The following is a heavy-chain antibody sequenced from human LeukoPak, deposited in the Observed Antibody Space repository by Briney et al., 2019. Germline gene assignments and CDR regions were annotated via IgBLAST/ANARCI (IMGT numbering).Heavy chain of an antibody. V-gene: IGHV4-59*08. CDR1: GASVSSDY. Sequence: SETLSLTCTVSGASVSSDYWSWIRQSPGKGLEWIGYIYHSGHTMSNPSLKSRVSLSLDTSNNQFSLKLSSVAAADTAVYYCARHPFQYPFDHWGQGTVVSVSS. D-gene: IGHD2/OR15-2a*01. CDR3: ARHPFQYPFDH. J-gene: IGHJ5*02. CDR2: IYHSGHT.